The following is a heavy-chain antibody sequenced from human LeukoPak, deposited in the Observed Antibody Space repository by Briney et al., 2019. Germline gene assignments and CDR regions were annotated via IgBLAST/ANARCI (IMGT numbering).Heavy chain of an antibody. CDR1: GGTFSSYA. D-gene: IGHD6-13*01. Sequence: GASVKVSCKASGGTFSSYAISWVRQAPGQGLEWMGGIIPIFGTTNYAQKFQGRVTITADESTSTAYMELSSLRSEDTAVCYCARSGKNIAAAVFDYWGQGTLVTVSS. CDR2: IIPIFGTT. V-gene: IGHV1-69*13. CDR3: ARSGKNIAAAVFDY. J-gene: IGHJ4*02.